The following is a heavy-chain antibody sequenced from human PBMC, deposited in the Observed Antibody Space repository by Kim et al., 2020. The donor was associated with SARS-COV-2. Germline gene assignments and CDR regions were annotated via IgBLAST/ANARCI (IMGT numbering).Heavy chain of an antibody. CDR3: ARDESSGWSSYYYYYGMDV. CDR1: GFTFSSYS. V-gene: IGHV3-48*04. J-gene: IGHJ6*02. CDR2: ISSSSSTI. D-gene: IGHD6-19*01. Sequence: GGSLRLSCAASGFTFSSYSMNWVRQAPGKGLEWVSYISSSSSTIYYADSVKGRFTISRDNAKNSLYLQMNSLRAEDTAVYYCARDESSGWSSYYYYYGMDVWGQGTTVTVSS.